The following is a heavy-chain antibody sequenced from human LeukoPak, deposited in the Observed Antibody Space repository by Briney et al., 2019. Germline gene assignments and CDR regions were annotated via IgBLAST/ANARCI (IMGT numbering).Heavy chain of an antibody. CDR3: AKDTVAYVSGTSYIGNYFDY. J-gene: IGHJ4*02. CDR2: ISGDGSSR. CDR1: GFSFGDYG. D-gene: IGHD3-10*01. V-gene: IGHV3-43*02. Sequence: GGSLRLSCAASGFSFGDYGMHWVRQAPGKGLEWVSLISGDGSSRYYTDSVKGRFTISRDDSKNSLYLQMNRLRTEDTALYYCAKDTVAYVSGTSYIGNYFDYWGQGTLVTVSS.